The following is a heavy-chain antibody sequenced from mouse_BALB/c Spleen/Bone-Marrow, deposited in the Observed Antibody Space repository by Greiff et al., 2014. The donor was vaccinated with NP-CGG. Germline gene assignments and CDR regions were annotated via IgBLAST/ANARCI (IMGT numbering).Heavy chain of an antibody. CDR1: GYTFSNLW. V-gene: IGHV1-9*01. CDR2: ILPGSDST. Sequence: VQLQQSGAELMKPGASVKISCKATGYTFSNLWIEWMKQRPGHGLEWIGEILPGSDSTKYHEKFKGKATFTADPSTKTVYMQLSSLTPEDSAVYYCARFRSYTMDFWGQGTSVTVSS. J-gene: IGHJ4*01. CDR3: ARFRSYTMDF.